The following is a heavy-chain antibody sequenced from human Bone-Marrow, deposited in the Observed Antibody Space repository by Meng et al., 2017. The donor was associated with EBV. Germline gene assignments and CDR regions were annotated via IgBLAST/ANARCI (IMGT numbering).Heavy chain of an antibody. D-gene: IGHD3-22*01. Sequence: VHRPEPGPGLVTPSGTLSLTGPVSGGSISSNNWWSWVRQPPGKGLECIGEIYHSGSTNYNPSLKSRVTISVDKSKNQFSLKLSSVTAADTAVYYCAKGGGYYYDSSGFHYDYWGQGTLVTVSS. CDR3: AKGGGYYYDSSGFHYDY. CDR2: IYHSGST. CDR1: GGSISSNNW. V-gene: IGHV4-4*02. J-gene: IGHJ4*02.